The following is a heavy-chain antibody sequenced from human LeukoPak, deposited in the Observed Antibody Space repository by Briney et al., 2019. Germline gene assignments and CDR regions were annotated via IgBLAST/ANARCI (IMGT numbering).Heavy chain of an antibody. V-gene: IGHV3-21*01. D-gene: IGHD3-22*01. Sequence: GGSLRLSCAASAFIFSNYSMNWVRRAPDKGLEWVSSISSSSSYIYYADSVKGRFTISRDNAKKSVYLQMGSLRAEDTAVYYCVRSSGFDYSGYYEYYFDYWGQGTLVTVSS. CDR1: AFIFSNYS. CDR2: ISSSSSYI. CDR3: VRSSGFDYSGYYEYYFDY. J-gene: IGHJ4*02.